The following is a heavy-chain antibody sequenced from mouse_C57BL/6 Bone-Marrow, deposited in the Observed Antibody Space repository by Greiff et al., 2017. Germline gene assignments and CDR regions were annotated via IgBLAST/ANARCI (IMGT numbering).Heavy chain of an antibody. Sequence: VQGVESGAELARPGASVKLSCKASGYTFTSYGISWVKQRTGQGLEWIGEIYPRSGNTYYNEKFKGKATLTADKSSSTAYMELRSLTSEDSAVYFCARAAQATPMDYWGQGTSVTVSS. D-gene: IGHD3-2*02. CDR1: GYTFTSYG. CDR3: ARAAQATPMDY. J-gene: IGHJ4*01. V-gene: IGHV1-81*01. CDR2: IYPRSGNT.